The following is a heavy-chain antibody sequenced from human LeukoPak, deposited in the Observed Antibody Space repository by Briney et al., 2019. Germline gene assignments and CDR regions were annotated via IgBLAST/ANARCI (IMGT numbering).Heavy chain of an antibody. V-gene: IGHV1-18*01. CDR2: ISAYNGNT. D-gene: IGHD2-2*01. Sequence: ASVKVSCKASGYTFTSYGISWVRQAPGQGLEWMGWISAYNGNTNYAQKLQGRVTMTTDTSTSTAYMELRSLRSDDTAVYYCARKLYCSSTSCTDFDYWAREPWSPSPQ. J-gene: IGHJ4*02. CDR3: ARKLYCSSTSCTDFDY. CDR1: GYTFTSYG.